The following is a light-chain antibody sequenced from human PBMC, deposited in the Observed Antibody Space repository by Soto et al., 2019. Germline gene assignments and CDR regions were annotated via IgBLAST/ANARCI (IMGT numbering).Light chain of an antibody. V-gene: IGKV1-5*03. Sequence: DIQMTQSPSTLSASVGGRVTITCRASQSISSWLAWYQQKPGKAPKLLIYKASGLESGVPSRFSGSGSGTDFTLTISSLQPDDFATYYCQQYNSYSPLTFGGGTKVDIK. CDR3: QQYNSYSPLT. J-gene: IGKJ4*01. CDR2: KAS. CDR1: QSISSW.